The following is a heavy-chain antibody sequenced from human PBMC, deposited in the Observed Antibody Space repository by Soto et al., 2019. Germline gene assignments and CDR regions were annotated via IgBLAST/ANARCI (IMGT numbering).Heavy chain of an antibody. CDR1: GFTFSSYG. V-gene: IGHV3-33*01. J-gene: IGHJ4*02. CDR2: IWYDGSNK. Sequence: QVQLVESGGGVVQPGRSLRLSCAASGFTFSSYGMHWVRQAPGKGLEWVAVIWYDGSNKYYADSVKGRFTISRDNSKNTLYLQINSLRAEDMAVYYCARDLYCSGGSCYYFDYWGQGTLVIVSS. D-gene: IGHD2-15*01. CDR3: ARDLYCSGGSCYYFDY.